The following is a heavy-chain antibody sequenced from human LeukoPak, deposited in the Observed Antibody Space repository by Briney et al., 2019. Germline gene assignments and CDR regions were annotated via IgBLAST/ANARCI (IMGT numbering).Heavy chain of an antibody. CDR1: GGSFSGYY. CDR2: INHSGST. J-gene: IGHJ4*02. CDR3: ARGFSSSSRYM. D-gene: IGHD6-13*01. V-gene: IGHV4-34*01. Sequence: SETLSLTCAVYGGSFSGYYWSWIRQPPGKGLEWIGEINHSGSTNYNPSLKSRVTISVDTSKNQFSLKLSSVTAADTAVYYCARGFSSSSRYMWGQGTLVTVSS.